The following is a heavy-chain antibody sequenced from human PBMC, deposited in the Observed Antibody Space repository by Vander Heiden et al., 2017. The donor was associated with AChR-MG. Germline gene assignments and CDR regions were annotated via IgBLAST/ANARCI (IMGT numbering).Heavy chain of an antibody. CDR2: IYYSGST. V-gene: IGHV4-39*01. Sequence: QLQLQESGPGLVKPSETLSLTCTVPGGSISSSSYYWGWIRQPPGKGLDGIGSIYYSGSTYYNPSLKSRVTISVDTSKNQFSLKLSSVTAADTAVYYCARLDYGVEGGGDYWGQGTLVTVSS. D-gene: IGHD4-17*01. J-gene: IGHJ4*02. CDR3: ARLDYGVEGGGDY. CDR1: GGSISSSSYY.